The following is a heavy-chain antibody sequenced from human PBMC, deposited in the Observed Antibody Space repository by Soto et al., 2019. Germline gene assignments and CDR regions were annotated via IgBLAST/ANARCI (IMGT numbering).Heavy chain of an antibody. CDR2: IYYSGST. Sequence: SETLSLTCTVSGGSISSYYWSWIRQPPGKGLEWIGYIYYSGSTNYNPSLKSRVTISRDNSKNTLYLQMSSLRVEDTAVYYCARVHSSSYHYFDYWGQGTVVTVSS. J-gene: IGHJ4*02. D-gene: IGHD6-13*01. CDR3: ARVHSSSYHYFDY. CDR1: GGSISSYY. V-gene: IGHV4-59*12.